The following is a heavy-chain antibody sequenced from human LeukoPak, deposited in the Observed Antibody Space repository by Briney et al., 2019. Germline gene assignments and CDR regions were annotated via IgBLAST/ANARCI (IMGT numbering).Heavy chain of an antibody. Sequence: GGSLRLSCAASGFTFGSYSMNWVRQAPGKGLEWVSSISSSSSYIYYADSVKGRFTISRDNAKNSLYLQMNSLRAEDTAVYYCARDSFETDIDYWGQGTLVTVSS. CDR3: ARDSFETDIDY. CDR1: GFTFGSYS. J-gene: IGHJ4*02. CDR2: ISSSSSYI. D-gene: IGHD1-14*01. V-gene: IGHV3-21*01.